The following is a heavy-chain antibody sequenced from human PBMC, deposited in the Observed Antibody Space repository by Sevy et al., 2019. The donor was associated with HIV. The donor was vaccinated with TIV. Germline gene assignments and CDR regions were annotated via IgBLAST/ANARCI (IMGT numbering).Heavy chain of an antibody. J-gene: IGHJ4*02. Sequence: GGYLRLSCAASGFTFSSYWMSWVRQAPGKGLEWVANIKQDGSERYYLDSVKGRFTISRDNAKNSLYLQMDSLRAEDTAVYYCARGGQRFDYWGQGTLVTVSS. CDR3: ARGGQRFDY. V-gene: IGHV3-7*01. D-gene: IGHD6-25*01. CDR1: GFTFSSYW. CDR2: IKQDGSER.